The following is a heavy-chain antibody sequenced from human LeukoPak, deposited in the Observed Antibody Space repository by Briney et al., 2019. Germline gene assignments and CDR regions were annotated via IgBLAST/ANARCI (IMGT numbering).Heavy chain of an antibody. V-gene: IGHV4-59*01. CDR1: GGSISSYY. J-gene: IGHJ6*02. D-gene: IGHD5-18*01. CDR2: IYYSGST. CDR3: ARGNTAMAHNYYYGMDV. Sequence: SETLSLTCTVSGGSISSYYWSWIRQPPGKGLEWIGYIYYSGSTDYNPSLKSRVTISVDTSKNQFSLKLSSVTAADTAVYYCARGNTAMAHNYYYGMDVWGQGTTVTVSS.